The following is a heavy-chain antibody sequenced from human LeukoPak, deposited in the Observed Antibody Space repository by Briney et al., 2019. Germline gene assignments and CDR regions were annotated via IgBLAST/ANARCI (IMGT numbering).Heavy chain of an antibody. V-gene: IGHV1-2*02. Sequence: GASVKVSCKASGYTFTGYYMHGVRQAPGQGLEWMGLINPNSCGTNYAQKFQGRVTMTRDTSISTAYMELSRLRSDDTAVYYCARDQEYYDILTGYSTYYYYYYMDVWGKGTTVTVSS. CDR1: GYTFTGYY. CDR3: ARDQEYYDILTGYSTYYYYYYMDV. CDR2: INPNSCGT. D-gene: IGHD3-9*01. J-gene: IGHJ6*03.